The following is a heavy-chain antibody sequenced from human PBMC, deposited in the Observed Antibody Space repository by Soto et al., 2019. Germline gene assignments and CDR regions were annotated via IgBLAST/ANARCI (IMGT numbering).Heavy chain of an antibody. Sequence: QVQLVESGGGVVQPGRSLRLSCAASGFAFSLYDIHWVRQAPGKGLEWVSVISYDGSKEYYADSVKGRFSISRDKSRNTLFLQKNSLKIEETAVYYCAGDDLDINGGRETIGAGRVGDYWGQGTLVTVS. V-gene: IGHV3-30*03. CDR2: ISYDGSKE. CDR3: AGDDLDINGGRETIGAGRVGDY. CDR1: GFAFSLYD. J-gene: IGHJ4*02. D-gene: IGHD5-12*01.